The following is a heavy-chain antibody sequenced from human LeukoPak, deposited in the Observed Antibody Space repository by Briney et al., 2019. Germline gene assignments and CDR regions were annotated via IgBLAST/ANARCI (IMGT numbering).Heavy chain of an antibody. J-gene: IGHJ5*02. CDR1: GYTFTSYG. V-gene: IGHV1-18*01. Sequence: GALVKVSCKASGYTFTSYGISWVRQAPGQGLEWMGWISAYNDNTNYAQKLQGRVTMTTDTSTSTAYMELRSLRSDDTAVYYCARDRPKYSSSWYGIEVDPWGQGTLVTVSS. CDR3: ARDRPKYSSSWYGIEVDP. CDR2: ISAYNDNT. D-gene: IGHD6-13*01.